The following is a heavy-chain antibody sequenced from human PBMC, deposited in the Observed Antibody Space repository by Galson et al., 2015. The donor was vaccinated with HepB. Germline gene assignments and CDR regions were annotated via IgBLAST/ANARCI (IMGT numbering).Heavy chain of an antibody. Sequence: SLRLSCAASGFTFSSFGMHWVRQAPGKGLEWVAAISYDGNDKFYADSVKGRFTISRDNSQSTLYLQMNTLRPEDTALYYCAKSGIDNYRSIWALGYWGQGTLVTVSS. CDR3: AKSGIDNYRSIWALGY. D-gene: IGHD6-13*01. CDR2: ISYDGNDK. J-gene: IGHJ4*02. V-gene: IGHV3-30*18. CDR1: GFTFSSFG.